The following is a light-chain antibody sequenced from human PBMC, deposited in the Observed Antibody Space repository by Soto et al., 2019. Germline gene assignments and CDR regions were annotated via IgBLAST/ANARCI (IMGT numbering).Light chain of an antibody. CDR1: QTISSSN. CDR3: QQYAGTPLT. Sequence: EIVLTQSPGTLSLSPGERAALSCRASQTISSSNLAWYQQRPGQAPRLLIFGASTRATGIPDRFSGSGSERDFTLTIIRLEPEDSAVYYCQQYAGTPLTFGGGTKVDIK. CDR2: GAS. J-gene: IGKJ4*01. V-gene: IGKV3-20*01.